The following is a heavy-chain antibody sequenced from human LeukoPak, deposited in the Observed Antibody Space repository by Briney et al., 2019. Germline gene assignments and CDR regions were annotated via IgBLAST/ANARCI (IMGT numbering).Heavy chain of an antibody. V-gene: IGHV6-1*01. J-gene: IGHJ6*02. D-gene: IGHD3-9*01. CDR1: GDSVSSNSAA. CDR3: ARDSATYYDILTGFYYYYGMDV. Sequence: SQTLSLTCAISGDSVSSNSAAWNWIRQSPSRGLEWLGRTYYRSKWYNDYAVSVKSRITINPDTSKNQFSLQLNSVTPEDTAVYYCARDSATYYDILTGFYYYYGMDVWGQGTTVTASS. CDR2: TYYRSKWYN.